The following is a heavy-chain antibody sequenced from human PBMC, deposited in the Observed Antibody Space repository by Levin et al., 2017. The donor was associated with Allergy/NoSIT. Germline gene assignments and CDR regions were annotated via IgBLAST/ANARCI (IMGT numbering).Heavy chain of an antibody. CDR3: AKLGGSDYYYYMDV. V-gene: IGHV3-48*03. D-gene: IGHD1-26*01. J-gene: IGHJ6*03. CDR1: GFTFSSYE. CDR2: ISSSGSTK. Sequence: HTGGSLRLSCAASGFTFSSYEMNWVRQAPGKGLEWVSYISSSGSTKYYADSVKGRFTISRDNAKNSLYLQMNSLRAEDTAVYYCAKLGGSDYYYYMDVWGKGTTVTVSS.